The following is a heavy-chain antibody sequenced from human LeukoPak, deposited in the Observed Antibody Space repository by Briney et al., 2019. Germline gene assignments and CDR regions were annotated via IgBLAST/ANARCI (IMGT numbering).Heavy chain of an antibody. D-gene: IGHD2-2*01. CDR1: GYTFTSYG. V-gene: IGHV1-18*01. CDR2: ISAYNGNT. Sequence: ASVKVSCKASGYTFTSYGISWVRLAPGQGLEWMGWISAYNGNTNYAQKLQGRVTMTTDTSTSTAYMGLRSLRSDDTAVYYCARRAYCSSTSCPQTSAFDIWGQGTMVTVSS. J-gene: IGHJ3*02. CDR3: ARRAYCSSTSCPQTSAFDI.